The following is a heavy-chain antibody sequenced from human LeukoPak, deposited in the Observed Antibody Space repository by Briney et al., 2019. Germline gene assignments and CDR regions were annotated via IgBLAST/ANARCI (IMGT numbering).Heavy chain of an antibody. V-gene: IGHV4-59*01. CDR1: GGSISSYY. J-gene: IGHJ4*02. CDR2: IYYTGST. D-gene: IGHD6-19*01. CDR3: ARAFSSGWYPYSIGGLWFDY. Sequence: SETLSLTCTVSGGSISSYYRSWIRQPPGKGLEWIGNIYYTGSTNYNPSLKSRVTISVDTSKNQFSLKLNSVTAADTAVYYCARAFSSGWYPYSIGGLWFDYWGQGTLVTVSS.